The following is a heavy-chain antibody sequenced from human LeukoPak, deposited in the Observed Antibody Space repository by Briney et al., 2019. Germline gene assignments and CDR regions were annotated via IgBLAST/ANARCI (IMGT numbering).Heavy chain of an antibody. CDR3: AIGFMVRGAYGMDV. Sequence: GASVKVSCKASGYTFTSYDINWVRQATGQGLEWMGWMNPNSGNTGYAQKFQGRVTMTRNTSISTAYMELSSLRSEDTAVYYCAIGFMVRGAYGMDVWGHGTTVTVSS. J-gene: IGHJ6*02. CDR1: GYTFTSYD. V-gene: IGHV1-8*01. D-gene: IGHD3-10*01. CDR2: MNPNSGNT.